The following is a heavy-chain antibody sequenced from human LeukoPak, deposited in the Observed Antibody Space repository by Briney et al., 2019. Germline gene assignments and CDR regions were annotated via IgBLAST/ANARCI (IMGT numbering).Heavy chain of an antibody. Sequence: PGGSLRLSCAASGFTFSSNAMSWVRQAPGKGLEWVANIKQDGSERYYVDSVKGRFTISRDNAKNSLYLQMNSLRAEDTAVYYCARDPKQWLADAFDIWGQGTMVTVSS. V-gene: IGHV3-7*01. D-gene: IGHD6-19*01. CDR3: ARDPKQWLADAFDI. J-gene: IGHJ3*02. CDR2: IKQDGSER. CDR1: GFTFSSNA.